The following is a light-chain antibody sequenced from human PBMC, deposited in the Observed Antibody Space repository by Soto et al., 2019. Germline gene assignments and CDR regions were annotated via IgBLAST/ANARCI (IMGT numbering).Light chain of an antibody. CDR3: CSYAGSPRGV. Sequence: QSVLTQPASVSGSPGQSITISCTGTSSDVGSYNLVSWYQQHPGKAPKLMIYEGSKRPSGVSNRFSGSKSGNTASLTISGLRAEDGADYYCCSYAGSPRGVLGGGTKVPVL. CDR1: SSDVGSYNL. J-gene: IGLJ3*02. V-gene: IGLV2-23*01. CDR2: EGS.